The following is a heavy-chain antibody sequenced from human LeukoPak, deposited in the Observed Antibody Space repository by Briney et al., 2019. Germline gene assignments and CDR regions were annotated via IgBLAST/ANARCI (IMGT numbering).Heavy chain of an antibody. CDR1: GFTFSSYW. J-gene: IGHJ4*02. D-gene: IGHD4-17*01. CDR3: ARWRGDYGDSFDY. V-gene: IGHV3-7*01. Sequence: GGSLRLSCAASGFTFSSYWMSWVRQAPGKGLEWVANIKQDGSEKYYVDSVKGRFAISRYNAKNSLYLQMNSLRAEDTAVYYCARWRGDYGDSFDYWGQGTLVTVSS. CDR2: IKQDGSEK.